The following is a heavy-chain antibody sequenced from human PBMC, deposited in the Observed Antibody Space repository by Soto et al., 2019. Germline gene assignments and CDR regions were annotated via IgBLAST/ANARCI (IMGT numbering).Heavy chain of an antibody. V-gene: IGHV3-23*01. D-gene: IGHD1-7*01. J-gene: IGHJ5*02. CDR1: GFTFSSYA. CDR2: ISGSGGST. Sequence: HLGGSLRLSCAASGFTFSSYAMSWVRQAPGKGLEWVSAISGSGGSTYYADSVKGRFTISRDNSKNTLYLQMNSLRAEDTAVYYCAKNRITGTSNWFDPWGQGTLVTVSS. CDR3: AKNRITGTSNWFDP.